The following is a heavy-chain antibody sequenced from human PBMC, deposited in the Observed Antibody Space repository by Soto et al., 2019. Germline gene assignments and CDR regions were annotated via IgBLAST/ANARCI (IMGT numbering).Heavy chain of an antibody. CDR1: GFSFSISP. CDR2: ISYDGTNK. J-gene: IGHJ4*02. CDR3: ARDPKTSGGQHWAFNYFDS. D-gene: IGHD7-27*01. V-gene: IGHV3-30-3*01. Sequence: GSLSLSCSASGFSFSISPMHWVRQAPGKGPEWVALISYDGTNKFYADSVKGRFTISRDNSKSTLYLQVDSLRPEDAAVYYCARDPKTSGGQHWAFNYFDSWGQGTLVTVS.